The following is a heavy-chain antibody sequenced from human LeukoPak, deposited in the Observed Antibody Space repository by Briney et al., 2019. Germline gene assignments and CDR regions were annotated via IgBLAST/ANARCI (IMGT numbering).Heavy chain of an antibody. Sequence: GGSLRLSCAASGFTFSDYYMSWIRQAPGKGLEWVSYISSSSSYTNYADSVKGRFTISRDNAKNSLYLQMNSLRAEDTAVYYCARLHCSSTSCYWSYFDYWGQGTLVTVSS. V-gene: IGHV3-11*06. CDR2: ISSSSSYT. CDR3: ARLHCSSTSCYWSYFDY. D-gene: IGHD2-2*01. J-gene: IGHJ4*02. CDR1: GFTFSDYY.